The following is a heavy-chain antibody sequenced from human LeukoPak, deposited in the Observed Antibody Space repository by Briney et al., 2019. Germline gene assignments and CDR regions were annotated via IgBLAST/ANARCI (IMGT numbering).Heavy chain of an antibody. J-gene: IGHJ4*02. CDR3: ARDGGLHTNFDY. D-gene: IGHD2-15*01. CDR1: GFTFSSYW. V-gene: IGHV3-7*01. Sequence: HPGGSLRLSCAASGFTFSSYWMSWVRQAPGKGLEWVANIKQDGSEKYYVDSVRGRFTASRDNANNLLYLQMNRLRAEDTAVYYCARDGGLHTNFDYWGQGTLLTVSS. CDR2: IKQDGSEK.